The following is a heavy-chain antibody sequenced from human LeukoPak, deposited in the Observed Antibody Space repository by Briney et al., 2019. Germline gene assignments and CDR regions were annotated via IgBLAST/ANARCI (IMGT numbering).Heavy chain of an antibody. Sequence: GGSLRLSCAASGFTFSNYAMSWVRQAPGKGLEWVSGISGSGGNTYHADSVKGRFTISRDNSKNTLYLQMNSLRAEDAAVYYCAKALNRAYLDYWGQGTLVTVSS. CDR2: ISGSGGNT. J-gene: IGHJ4*02. CDR1: GFTFSNYA. CDR3: AKALNRAYLDY. V-gene: IGHV3-23*01.